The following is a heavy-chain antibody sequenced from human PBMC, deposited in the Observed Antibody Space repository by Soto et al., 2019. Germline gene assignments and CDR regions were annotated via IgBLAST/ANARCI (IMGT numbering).Heavy chain of an antibody. CDR1: GFTVSSNY. V-gene: IGHV3-53*01. J-gene: IGHJ6*02. CDR3: ARARGAHYLDYYGMDV. CDR2: IYSGGST. Sequence: EVQLVESGGGLIQPGGSLRLSCAASGFTVSSNYMSWVRQAPGKGLEWVSVIYSGGSTYYADSVKGRFTISRDNSKNTLYLQMNSLRAEDTAVYYCARARGAHYLDYYGMDVWGQGTTVTVSS. D-gene: IGHD3-10*01.